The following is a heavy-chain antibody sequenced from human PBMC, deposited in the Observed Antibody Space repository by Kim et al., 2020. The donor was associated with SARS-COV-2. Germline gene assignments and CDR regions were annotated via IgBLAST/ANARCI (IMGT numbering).Heavy chain of an antibody. J-gene: IGHJ5*02. CDR1: GFTFSSYG. CDR2: ISYDGSNK. D-gene: IGHD3-3*01. V-gene: IGHV3-30*18. Sequence: GGSLRLSCAASGFTFSSYGMHWVRQAPGKGLEWVGVISYDGSNKYYADSVKGRFTISRDNSKNTLYLQMNSLRAEDTAMFYCAKEWDYDFWGDSYSWGQG. CDR3: AKEWDYDFWGDSYS.